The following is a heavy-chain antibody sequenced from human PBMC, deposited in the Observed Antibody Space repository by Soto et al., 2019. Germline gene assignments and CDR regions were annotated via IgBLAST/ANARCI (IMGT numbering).Heavy chain of an antibody. CDR3: TTCSSGDCYVDYYGMDV. Sequence: PGGSLRLSCAASGFTFTYAWVNWVRQAPGKGLEWVGRIKTKTDGVTTDYAEPVKGRFTISRDDSKNTVYLQMTSLKTEDTGEYYCTTCSSGDCYVDYYGMDVWGQGTTVTVSS. D-gene: IGHD2-21*02. CDR1: GFTFTYAW. J-gene: IGHJ6*02. V-gene: IGHV3-15*01. CDR2: IKTKTDGVTT.